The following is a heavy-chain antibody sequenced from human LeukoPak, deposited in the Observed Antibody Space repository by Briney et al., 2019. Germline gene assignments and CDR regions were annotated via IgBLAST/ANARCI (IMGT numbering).Heavy chain of an antibody. CDR3: ARGNPVEMATVYFDY. CDR1: GGSFSGYY. D-gene: IGHD5-24*01. V-gene: IGHV4-34*01. Sequence: SETLSLTCAVYGGSFSGYYWSWIRQPPGKGLEWIGEINHSGSTNYNPSLKSRVTISVDASKNQFSLKLSSVTAADTADYYCARGNPVEMATVYFDYWGQGTLVTVSS. J-gene: IGHJ4*02. CDR2: INHSGST.